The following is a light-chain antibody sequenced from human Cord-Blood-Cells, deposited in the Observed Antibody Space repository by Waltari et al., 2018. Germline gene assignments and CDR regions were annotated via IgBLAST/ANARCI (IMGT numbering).Light chain of an antibody. CDR2: EVS. CDR3: CSYAGSSTYV. J-gene: IGLJ1*01. CDR1: SSDVGSYNL. Sequence: QSALTQPASVSGSPGQSITISCTGTSSDVGSYNLVSWYQQHPGKAPKIMIYEVSKRPSGVSNRFSGSKSCNTASLTISGLQAEDEADYYCCSYAGSSTYVFGTGTKVTVL. V-gene: IGLV2-23*02.